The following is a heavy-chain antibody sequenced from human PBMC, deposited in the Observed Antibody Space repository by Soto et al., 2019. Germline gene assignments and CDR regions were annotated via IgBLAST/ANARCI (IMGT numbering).Heavy chain of an antibody. Sequence: ASVKVSCKASGYSFTSYGINWVRQAPGQGLEWMGIINPNGGSTRYAPKFQGRVTMTRDTSTSTVYMELSSLRSEDTAVYYCTRIPPNARYGSGSYYFDYWGQGTLVTVSS. CDR3: TRIPPNARYGSGSYYFDY. V-gene: IGHV1-46*03. J-gene: IGHJ4*02. CDR1: GYSFTSYG. CDR2: INPNGGST. D-gene: IGHD3-10*01.